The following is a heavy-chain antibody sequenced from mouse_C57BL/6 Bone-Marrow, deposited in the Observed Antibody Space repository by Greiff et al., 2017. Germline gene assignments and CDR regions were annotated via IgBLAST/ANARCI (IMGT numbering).Heavy chain of an antibody. V-gene: IGHV5-4*01. D-gene: IGHD4-1*01. CDR3: ARHRNWRFAC. J-gene: IGHJ3*01. Sequence: EVQGVESGGGLVKPGGSLKLSCAASGFTFSSYAMSWVRQTPEKRLEWVATISDGGSYTYYPDNVKGRFTISRDNAKNNLYLQMSHLKSEDTAMYYCARHRNWRFACWGQGTLVTVSA. CDR1: GFTFSSYA. CDR2: ISDGGSYT.